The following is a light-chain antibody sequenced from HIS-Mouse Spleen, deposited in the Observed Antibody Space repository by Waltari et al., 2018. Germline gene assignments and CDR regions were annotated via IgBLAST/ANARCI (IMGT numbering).Light chain of an antibody. J-gene: IGLJ2*01. V-gene: IGLV2-11*01. CDR3: CSYAGSYNVV. CDR2: DVS. CDR1: SSDVGGYHY. Sequence: QSALTQPRSVSGSPGQSVTISCTGTSSDVGGYHYVSWYQQHPGKAPKLMIYDVSKRPSGVPDRFSGSKSGNTASLTISGRQAEDEADYYCCSYAGSYNVVFGGGTKLTVL.